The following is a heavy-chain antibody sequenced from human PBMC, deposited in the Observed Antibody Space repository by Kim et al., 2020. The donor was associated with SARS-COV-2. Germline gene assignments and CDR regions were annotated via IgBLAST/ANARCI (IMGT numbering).Heavy chain of an antibody. Sequence: SETLSLTCTVSGGSVSSGSYYWSWIRQPPGKGLEWIGYIYYSGSTNYNPSLKSRVTISVDTSKNQFSLKLSSVTAADTAVYYCAREDIVVVPAAHGDYYYYYGMDVWGQGTTVTVSS. D-gene: IGHD2-2*01. CDR2: IYYSGST. CDR3: AREDIVVVPAAHGDYYYYYGMDV. V-gene: IGHV4-61*01. CDR1: GGSVSSGSYY. J-gene: IGHJ6*02.